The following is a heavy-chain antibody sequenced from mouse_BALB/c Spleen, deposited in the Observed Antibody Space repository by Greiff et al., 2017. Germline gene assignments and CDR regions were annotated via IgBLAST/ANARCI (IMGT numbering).Heavy chain of an antibody. CDR3: AKSDYSYDLGFDY. D-gene: IGHD2-12*01. Sequence: QVQLQQSGAELAKPGASVKMSCKASGYTFTSYWMHWVKQRPGQGLEWIGYINPSTGYTEYNQKFKDKATLTADKSSSTAYMQLSSLTSEDSAVYDCAKSDYSYDLGFDYWGQGTTLTVSS. V-gene: IGHV1-7*01. J-gene: IGHJ2*01. CDR1: GYTFTSYW. CDR2: INPSTGYT.